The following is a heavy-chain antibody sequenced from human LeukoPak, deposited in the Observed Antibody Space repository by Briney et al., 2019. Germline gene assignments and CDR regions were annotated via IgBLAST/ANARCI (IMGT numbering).Heavy chain of an antibody. J-gene: IGHJ3*02. V-gene: IGHV3-74*01. Sequence: GGSLRPSCAASGFTFSSYWMHWVRQAPGKGLVWVSRINSDGSSTSYADSVKGRFTISRDNAKNTLYLQMNSLRAEDTAVYYCARTQMGVRGAKPDAFDIWGQGTMVTVSS. CDR3: ARTQMGVRGAKPDAFDI. CDR2: INSDGSST. D-gene: IGHD3-10*01. CDR1: GFTFSSYW.